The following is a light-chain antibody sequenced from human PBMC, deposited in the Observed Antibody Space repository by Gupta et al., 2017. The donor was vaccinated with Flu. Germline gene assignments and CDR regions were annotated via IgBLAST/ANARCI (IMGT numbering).Light chain of an antibody. CDR2: QDS. CDR3: HSAYSSNPYPWV. CDR1: SCIRHN. Sequence: TAMTSSSGDSCIRHNAYWYHQKPRQAPALLIYQDSERPSGIPQGLSACCSGTTVALPISGVLAADEADYYCHSAYSSNPYPWVFGGGTKLTVL. J-gene: IGLJ3*02. V-gene: IGLV3-25*03.